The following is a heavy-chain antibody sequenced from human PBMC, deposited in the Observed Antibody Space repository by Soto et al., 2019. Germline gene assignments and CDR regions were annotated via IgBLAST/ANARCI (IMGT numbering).Heavy chain of an antibody. CDR3: ARAVRGAVVTLWFDP. Sequence: GASVKVPCKASGGTFSSYAISWVRQAPGQGLEWMGGIIPIFGTANYAQKFQGRVTITADESTSTAYMELSSLRSEDTAVYYCARAVRGAVVTLWFDPWGQGTLVTVSS. CDR1: GGTFSSYA. V-gene: IGHV1-69*13. D-gene: IGHD2-15*01. CDR2: IIPIFGTA. J-gene: IGHJ5*02.